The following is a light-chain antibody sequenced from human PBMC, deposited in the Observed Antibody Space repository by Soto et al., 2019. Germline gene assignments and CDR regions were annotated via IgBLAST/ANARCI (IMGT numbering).Light chain of an antibody. CDR3: AQLNTFPVT. V-gene: IGKV1-9*01. Sequence: DIPLTQSPSFLSASVGDRVTISCRASQGISSYLAWYQQTPGKAPKLLIYASSTLQSDVPSRFSGSGTGTEFTLTIGSLQPEDFAPYYCAQLNTFPVTFGQGTRLDI. CDR2: ASS. J-gene: IGKJ5*01. CDR1: QGISSY.